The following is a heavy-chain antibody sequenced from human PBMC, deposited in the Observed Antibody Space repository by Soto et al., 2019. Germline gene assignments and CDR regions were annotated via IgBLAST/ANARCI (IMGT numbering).Heavy chain of an antibody. D-gene: IGHD2-8*02. Sequence: PSETLSLTCTVSGDSISSNNNYWSWIRQPPGEGLEWIGFISYSGTTSYSPSLKSRVAISLDTSKNQFSLRLSSVTAADTAVYYCARDQITGLIDYWGQGTLVTVSS. CDR3: ARDQITGLIDY. J-gene: IGHJ4*02. CDR1: GDSISSNNNY. V-gene: IGHV4-30-4*01. CDR2: ISYSGTT.